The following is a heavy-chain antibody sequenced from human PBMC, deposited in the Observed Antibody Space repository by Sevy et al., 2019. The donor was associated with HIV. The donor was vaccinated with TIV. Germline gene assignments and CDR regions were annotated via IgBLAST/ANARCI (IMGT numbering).Heavy chain of an antibody. CDR1: GYRFTSYW. V-gene: IGHV5-51*01. D-gene: IGHD3-22*01. J-gene: IGHJ4*02. CDR2: SYPDDSET. CDR3: ARRAYDTSGYPQYYFDS. Sequence: GESLKISCKGSGYRFTSYWIGWVRHMPGQGLEWMGISYPDDSETRYSPSFQGQVTISVDKSINTAYVQWSSLKASDTAMYFCARRAYDTSGYPQYYFDSWGQGTLVTVSS.